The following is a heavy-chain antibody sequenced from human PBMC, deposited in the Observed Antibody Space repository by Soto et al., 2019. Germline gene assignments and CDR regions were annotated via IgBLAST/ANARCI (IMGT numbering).Heavy chain of an antibody. CDR3: ATPPTTYCISTSRPFDI. CDR2: IIPIFGTA. CDR1: GGTFSSYA. Sequence: QVQLVQSGAEVKKPGSSVKVSCKASGGTFSSYAISWVRQAPGQGLEWMGGIIPIFGTANYAQKFQGRVTITADESTSTAYMELSSLRSEDTAVYYCATPPTTYCISTSRPFDIWGQGTMVTVSS. J-gene: IGHJ3*02. V-gene: IGHV1-69*12. D-gene: IGHD2-2*01.